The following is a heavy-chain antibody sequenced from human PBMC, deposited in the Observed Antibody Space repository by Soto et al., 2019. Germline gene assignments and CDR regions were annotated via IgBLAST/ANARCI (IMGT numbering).Heavy chain of an antibody. CDR2: ISYDGSNK. CDR1: GFTFSSYG. Sequence: GGSLRLSCAASGFTFSSYGMHWVRQAPGKGLEWVAVISYDGSNKYYADSVKGRFTISRDNSKNTLYLQMNSLRAEDTAVYYCAKDYVLRYFDWLLSRASNSVKYGMDVWGQGTTVTVSS. J-gene: IGHJ6*02. V-gene: IGHV3-30*18. D-gene: IGHD3-9*01. CDR3: AKDYVLRYFDWLLSRASNSVKYGMDV.